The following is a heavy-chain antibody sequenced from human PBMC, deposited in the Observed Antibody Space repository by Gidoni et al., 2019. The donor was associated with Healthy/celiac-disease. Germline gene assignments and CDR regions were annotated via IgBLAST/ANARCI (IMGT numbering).Heavy chain of an antibody. D-gene: IGHD6-19*01. CDR3: ARGNKVAGEDY. Sequence: QVQLVQSGAAVTKPGSSVKFSCKASGYTFTSYVISWVRQAPGQGLEWMGWSSAYNGNTNDAQKLQGRVTMTTDTSTSTAYMELRSLRSDDTAVYYCARGNKVAGEDYWGQGTLVTVSS. V-gene: IGHV1-18*01. CDR1: GYTFTSYV. J-gene: IGHJ4*02. CDR2: SSAYNGNT.